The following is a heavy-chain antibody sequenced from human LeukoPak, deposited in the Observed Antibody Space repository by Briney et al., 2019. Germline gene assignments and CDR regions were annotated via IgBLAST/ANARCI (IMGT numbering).Heavy chain of an antibody. CDR3: ASTVTTRYFDY. J-gene: IGHJ4*02. CDR1: GFTFSTYS. Sequence: GGSLRLSCAGSGFTFSTYSMNWVRQAPGKGLEWVSSISSSSSYIYYADSVKGRFTISRDNAKNSLYLQMNSLRAEDTAVYYCASTVTTRYFDYWGQGTLVTVSS. CDR2: ISSSSSYI. V-gene: IGHV3-21*01. D-gene: IGHD4-17*01.